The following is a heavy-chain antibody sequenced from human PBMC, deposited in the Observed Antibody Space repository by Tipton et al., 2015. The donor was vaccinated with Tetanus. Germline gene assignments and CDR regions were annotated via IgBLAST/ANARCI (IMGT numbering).Heavy chain of an antibody. D-gene: IGHD5-18*01. CDR1: GGSISSYY. CDR3: ARMGFTYGQVVY. Sequence: TLSLTCTASGGSISSYYWSWIRQPPGKGLEWIGHVYYSGRTYYNPPLKSRVTISADMSKNQFSLKLTSVTAADTATYYCARMGFTYGQVVYWGQGTLVTVAS. V-gene: IGHV4-59*08. J-gene: IGHJ4*02. CDR2: VYYSGRT.